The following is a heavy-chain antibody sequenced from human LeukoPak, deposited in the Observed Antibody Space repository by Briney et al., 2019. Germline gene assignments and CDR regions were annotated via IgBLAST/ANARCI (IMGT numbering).Heavy chain of an antibody. J-gene: IGHJ4*02. D-gene: IGHD3-10*01. Sequence: KPSETLSLTCAVSGYSISSGYYWGWIRQPPGKGLEWTGSIYHSGSTYYNPSLKSRVTISVDTSKNQFSLKLSSVTAADTAVYYCASQRLELWFGELRQEFDYWGQGTLVTVSS. CDR2: IYHSGST. CDR3: ASQRLELWFGELRQEFDY. CDR1: GYSISSGYY. V-gene: IGHV4-38-2*01.